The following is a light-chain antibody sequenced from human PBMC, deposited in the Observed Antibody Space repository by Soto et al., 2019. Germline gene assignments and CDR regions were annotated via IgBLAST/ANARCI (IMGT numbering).Light chain of an antibody. CDR1: QSDLDSSNNRLY. CDR3: QQYYSSPLT. J-gene: IGKJ4*01. CDR2: WAS. V-gene: IGKV4-1*01. Sequence: DIVMTQSPNSLAVSLGERATINCKSSQSDLDSSNNRLYLAWFQQKPGQPPKALIYWASTRGSGVPDRFSGSGSGTDFTLSISSLQAEDVAVYYCQQYYSSPLTFGGGTKVEIK.